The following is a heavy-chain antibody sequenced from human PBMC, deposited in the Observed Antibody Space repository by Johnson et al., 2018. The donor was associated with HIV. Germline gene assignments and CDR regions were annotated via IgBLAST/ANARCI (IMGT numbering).Heavy chain of an antibody. CDR2: ISYDGSNK. V-gene: IGHV3-30-3*01. CDR3: ARVRGAFDI. Sequence: QEQLVESGGGVVQPGRSLRLSCAASGFTFSSYAMHWVRQAPGKGLEWVAVISYDGSNKYYADSVKGRLTISRDNSKNTLYLQMSSLRAEGTALYYCARVRGAFDIWGQGTMVTVSS. J-gene: IGHJ3*02. CDR1: GFTFSSYA.